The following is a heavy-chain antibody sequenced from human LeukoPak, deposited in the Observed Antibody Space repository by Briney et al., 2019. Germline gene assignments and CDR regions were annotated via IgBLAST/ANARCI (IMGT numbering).Heavy chain of an antibody. CDR1: GGSISNYY. J-gene: IGHJ5*02. CDR2: IYYSGST. V-gene: IGHV4-59*12. Sequence: SETLSLTCTVSGGSISNYYWSWIRQPPGKRLDWIGYIYYSGSTNYSPSFKSRVTISIDTSKNQFSLRLSSVTAADTAVYYCARAHPYYDSSGYVSWFDPWGQGTLVTVSS. CDR3: ARAHPYYDSSGYVSWFDP. D-gene: IGHD3-22*01.